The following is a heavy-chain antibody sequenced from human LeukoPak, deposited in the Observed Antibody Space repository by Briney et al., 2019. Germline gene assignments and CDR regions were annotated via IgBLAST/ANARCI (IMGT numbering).Heavy chain of an antibody. CDR2: IYWDDDK. CDR1: GFSLTTSGVG. V-gene: IGHV2-5*02. D-gene: IGHD6-19*01. Sequence: SGPTLVNPTQTLTLTCTFSGFSLTTSGVGVGWIRQPPGKALEWLALIYWDDDKRYSPSLKSRLTITKDTSKNQVVLTMTNMDSEDSATCYCAHSPRYNSGWYYDYWGQGIMVTVSS. J-gene: IGHJ4*02. CDR3: AHSPRYNSGWYYDY.